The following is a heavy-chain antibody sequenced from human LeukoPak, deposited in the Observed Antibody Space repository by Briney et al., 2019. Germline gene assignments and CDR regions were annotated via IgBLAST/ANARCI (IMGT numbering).Heavy chain of an antibody. CDR3: ARVSAAGTNYTPWFVHSDQKYYYYGMDV. D-gene: IGHD6-13*01. V-gene: IGHV4-30-4*01. CDR1: GGSISSGDYY. Sequence: SETLSLTCTVSGGSISSGDYYWSWIRQPPGKGLEWIGYIYYSGSTYYNPSLKGRVTISVDTSKNQFSLKLSSVTAADTAVYYCARVSAAGTNYTPWFVHSDQKYYYYGMDVWGQGTTVTVSS. J-gene: IGHJ6*02. CDR2: IYYSGST.